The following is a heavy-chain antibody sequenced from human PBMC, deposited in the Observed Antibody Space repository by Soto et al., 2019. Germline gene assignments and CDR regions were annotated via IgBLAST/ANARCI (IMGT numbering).Heavy chain of an antibody. CDR1: GFTFDDYA. CDR3: AKGGGLIAVAGTDYFDY. J-gene: IGHJ4*02. CDR2: ISWNSGSI. Sequence: EVQLVESGGGLVQPGRSLRLSCAASGFTFDDYAMHWVRQAPGKGLEWVSGISWNSGSIGYADSVKGRFTISRDNAKNSLYLQMNSLRAEDTALYYCAKGGGLIAVAGTDYFDYWGQGTLVTVSS. D-gene: IGHD6-19*01. V-gene: IGHV3-9*01.